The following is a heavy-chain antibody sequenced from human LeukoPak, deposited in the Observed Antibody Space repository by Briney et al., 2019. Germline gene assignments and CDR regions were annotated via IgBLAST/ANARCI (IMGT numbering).Heavy chain of an antibody. CDR2: IRYDGSNK. CDR1: GFTFSSHG. V-gene: IGHV3-30*02. D-gene: IGHD5-18*01. Sequence: GGSLRLSCAASGFTFSSHGMHWVRQTPAKGLQWVAFIRYDGSNKYYADSVKGRFTISRDNSKNTLYLQMNSLRAEDTAVYYCAKPPIPGSYGYHFDYWGQGTLVTVSS. CDR3: AKPPIPGSYGYHFDY. J-gene: IGHJ4*02.